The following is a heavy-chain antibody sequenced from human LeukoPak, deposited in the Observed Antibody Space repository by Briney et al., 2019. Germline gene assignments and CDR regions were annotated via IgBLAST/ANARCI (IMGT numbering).Heavy chain of an antibody. CDR2: IFGSGAST. CDR3: AKAAGYSYGYHFDH. J-gene: IGHJ4*02. CDR1: EFTFSSYA. D-gene: IGHD5-18*01. Sequence: GGSLRLSCAASEFTFSSYAMTWVRQAPGKGLEWVSTIFGSGASTYYADSVKGRFTISRDNCKNTLYLQMNSLRAEDTAIYYCAKAAGYSYGYHFDHWGQGTLVTVS. V-gene: IGHV3-23*01.